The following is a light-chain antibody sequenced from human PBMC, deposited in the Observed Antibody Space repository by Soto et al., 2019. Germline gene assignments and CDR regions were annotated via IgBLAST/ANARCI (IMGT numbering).Light chain of an antibody. V-gene: IGKV1-6*01. Sequence: AIQMTQSPSSLSASVGDRVTITCRASQGIRNDLAWYQQRPGKAPNLLIYASSNLPSGVPSRFRGSGSGTDFTLTISSLQPDDFANYCWLQDYAYPRTFGQGTKVEI. CDR3: LQDYAYPRT. J-gene: IGKJ1*01. CDR1: QGIRND. CDR2: ASS.